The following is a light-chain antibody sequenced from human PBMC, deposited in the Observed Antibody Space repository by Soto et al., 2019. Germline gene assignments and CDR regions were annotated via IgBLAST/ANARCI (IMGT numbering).Light chain of an antibody. Sequence: QSVLTQPRSVSGSPGQSVTISCTGTSSDVGGYNYVSWYQQHPGKAPKLMIYEVNNRPSGVSNRFSGSKSGNTASLTISGLQAEDEADYYCSSYTTSSTVVFGGGTKVTVL. CDR1: SSDVGGYNY. CDR3: SSYTTSSTVV. J-gene: IGLJ2*01. CDR2: EVN. V-gene: IGLV2-14*01.